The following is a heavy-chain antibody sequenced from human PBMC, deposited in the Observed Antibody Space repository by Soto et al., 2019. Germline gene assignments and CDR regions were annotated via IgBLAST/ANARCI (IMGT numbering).Heavy chain of an antibody. D-gene: IGHD3-3*01. CDR3: TTDLNWSGT. J-gene: IGHJ5*01. CDR1: GFTFNTYA. Sequence: GGSLRLSCAASGFTFNTYAMNWVRQAPGKGLQWVSTITNNGGTTYYADSVKGRFTISRDNSKNTLYLQMNSLRVEDTGLYYCTTDLNWSGTWGQGTMVTVSS. CDR2: ITNNGGTT. V-gene: IGHV3-23*01.